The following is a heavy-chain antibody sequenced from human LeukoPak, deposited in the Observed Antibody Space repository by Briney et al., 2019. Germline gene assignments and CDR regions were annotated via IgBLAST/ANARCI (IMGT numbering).Heavy chain of an antibody. D-gene: IGHD6-13*01. Sequence: GGSLRLSCLATGFALSTYAMHWVRQAPGKELEHVSTISTDGRNTYYADSVKGRFTISRDTSKNTLYLQMSSLRGDDTAVYYCLKGSQGPIWQQLVPDHWGQGTQVTVSS. CDR3: LKGSQGPIWQQLVPDH. J-gene: IGHJ4*02. CDR1: GFALSTYA. V-gene: IGHV3-64D*06. CDR2: ISTDGRNT.